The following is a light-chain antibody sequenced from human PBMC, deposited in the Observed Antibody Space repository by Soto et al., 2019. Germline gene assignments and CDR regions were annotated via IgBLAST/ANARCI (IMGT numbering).Light chain of an antibody. V-gene: IGKV4-1*01. Sequence: DIVMTQSPDSLAVSLGERATINCKSSQSVLYSSNNKNYLAWYQQKPGQPPKLLIYWASTRESGVPDRFSGSGSGTDFTLTISSLQAEDVAVYYCQQWDTFGGGTKVEIK. J-gene: IGKJ4*01. CDR1: QSVLYSSNNKNY. CDR2: WAS. CDR3: QQWDT.